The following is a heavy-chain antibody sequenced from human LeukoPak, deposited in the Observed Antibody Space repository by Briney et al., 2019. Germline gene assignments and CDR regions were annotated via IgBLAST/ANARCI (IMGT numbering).Heavy chain of an antibody. J-gene: IGHJ4*02. Sequence: GGSLRLSCAASGFTFSSYWMHWVRQAPGKGLVWVSSISGSGGSTYYADSVKGRFTISRDNSKNTLYLQMNSLRAEDTAVYYCAKRGRGKVGADDYWGQGTLVTVSS. CDR1: GFTFSSYW. V-gene: IGHV3-23*01. CDR2: ISGSGGST. D-gene: IGHD1-26*01. CDR3: AKRGRGKVGADDY.